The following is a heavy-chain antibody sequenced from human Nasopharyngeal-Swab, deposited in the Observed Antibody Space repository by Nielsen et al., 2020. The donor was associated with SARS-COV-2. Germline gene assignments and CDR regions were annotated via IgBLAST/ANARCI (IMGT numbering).Heavy chain of an antibody. CDR3: ARDGRIGYGVYLDY. CDR2: VSGDVTHTT. CDR1: GFTFIAHA. Sequence: AGSLRLSCAASGFTFIAHAMIWVRQAAGKGLEWVSAVSGDVTHTTYYAYSVKGRFTMSRDNSKNTLYLQMNGLRAEDAAIYYCARDGRIGYGVYLDYWGQGTPVTVSS. D-gene: IGHD5-12*01. J-gene: IGHJ4*02. V-gene: IGHV3-23*01.